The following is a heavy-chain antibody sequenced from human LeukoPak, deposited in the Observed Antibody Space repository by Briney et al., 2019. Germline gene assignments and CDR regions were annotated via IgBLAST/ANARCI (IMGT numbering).Heavy chain of an antibody. Sequence: GGSLRLSCAASGFTFSTYAMNWVRQAPGKGLXXXSVISGSGGGTYYADSVKGRFTISRDNSKNTLYLQMNSLRAEDTAVYYCAKVRGTYSTFDAFDIWGQGTMVTVSS. CDR1: GFTFSTYA. D-gene: IGHD1-26*01. J-gene: IGHJ3*02. V-gene: IGHV3-23*01. CDR3: AKVRGTYSTFDAFDI. CDR2: ISGSGGGT.